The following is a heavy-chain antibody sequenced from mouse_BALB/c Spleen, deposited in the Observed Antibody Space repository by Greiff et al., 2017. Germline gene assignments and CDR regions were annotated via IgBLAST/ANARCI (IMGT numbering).Heavy chain of an antibody. CDR1: GFNIKDTY. Sequence: EVQLQQSGAELVKPGASVKLSCTASGFNIKDTYMHWVQQRPEQGLEWIGRIDPANGNTKYDPKFQGKATITADTSSNTAYLQLSSLTSEDTAVYYCAGGIQYYGNYFDYWGQGTTLTVSS. J-gene: IGHJ2*01. V-gene: IGHV14-3*02. D-gene: IGHD1-1*01. CDR2: IDPANGNT. CDR3: AGGIQYYGNYFDY.